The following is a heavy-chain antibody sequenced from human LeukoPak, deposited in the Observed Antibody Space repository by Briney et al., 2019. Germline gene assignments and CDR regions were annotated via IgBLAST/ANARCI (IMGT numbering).Heavy chain of an antibody. CDR2: ISSSSSTI. Sequence: PGGSLRLSCAASGFTFSSYSMNWVRQAPGKGLEWVSYISSSSSTIYYADSVKGRFTISRDNAKNSLYLQMNSLRAEDTAVYYCARWQWFGELYYYYYMDVWGKGTTVTVSS. D-gene: IGHD3-10*01. CDR1: GFTFSSYS. V-gene: IGHV3-48*01. J-gene: IGHJ6*03. CDR3: ARWQWFGELYYYYYMDV.